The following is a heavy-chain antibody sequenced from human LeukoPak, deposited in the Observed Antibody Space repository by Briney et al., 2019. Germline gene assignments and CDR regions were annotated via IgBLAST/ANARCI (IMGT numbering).Heavy chain of an antibody. CDR1: GYTFTRYY. CDR2: INPSGGGT. V-gene: IGHV1-46*01. CDR3: ARGPYRYFDY. J-gene: IGHJ4*02. Sequence: ASVKVSCKASGYTFTRYYIHWVRQAPGQGLEWMGIINPSGGGTSYTQKFQGRVTMIGDTSTSTVYMELSSLRSEDTAVYYCARGPYRYFDYWGQGTLVTVSS. D-gene: IGHD1-26*01.